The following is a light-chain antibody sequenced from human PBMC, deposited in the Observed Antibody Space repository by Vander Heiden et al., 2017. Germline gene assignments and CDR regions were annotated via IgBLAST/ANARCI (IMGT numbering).Light chain of an antibody. CDR1: QGISSY. CDR2: AAS. J-gene: IGKJ1*01. Sequence: AIRMTQFPSSFSASTGDRVTITCRASQGISSYLAWYQQKPGKAPKLLIYAASTLQSGVPSRFSGSGSGTDFTLTISCLQSEDFATYYCQQDNSYPRTFGQGTKVEIK. V-gene: IGKV1-8*01. CDR3: QQDNSYPRT.